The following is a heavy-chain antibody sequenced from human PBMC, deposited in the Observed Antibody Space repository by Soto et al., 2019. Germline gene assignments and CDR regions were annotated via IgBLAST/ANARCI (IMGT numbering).Heavy chain of an antibody. D-gene: IGHD2-15*01. V-gene: IGHV4-39*01. CDR1: GGSVSTSRFF. CDR2: IYFSGNT. CDR3: ARVPLTSCSGGSCSSPSYSAIDY. Sequence: PSETLSLTCTVAGGSVSTSRFFWGWIRQPPGEGLEWIGTIYFSGNTYYNPSLRSRVTISVDTSQNQFSLQLSSVTAADTAVYYSARVPLTSCSGGSCSSPSYSAIDYWGQGTLVTVSS. J-gene: IGHJ4*02.